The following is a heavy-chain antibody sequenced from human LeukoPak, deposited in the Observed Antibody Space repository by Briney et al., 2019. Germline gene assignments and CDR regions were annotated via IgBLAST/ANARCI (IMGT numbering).Heavy chain of an antibody. CDR1: GFTFSSYA. CDR3: ASVVRGYFDY. V-gene: IGHV3-48*01. Sequence: PGGSLRLSCAASGFTFSSYAMNWVRQAPGKGLEWVSYISSSSSTIYYADSVKGRFTISRDNAKNSLYLQMNSLRAEDTAVYYCASVVRGYFDYWGQGTLVTVSS. CDR2: ISSSSSTI. J-gene: IGHJ4*02. D-gene: IGHD3-10*01.